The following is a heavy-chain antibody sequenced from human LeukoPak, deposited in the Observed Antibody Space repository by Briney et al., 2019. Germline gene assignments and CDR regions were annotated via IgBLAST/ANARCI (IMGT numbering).Heavy chain of an antibody. Sequence: QPGGSLRLSCAASGFTFSSYAMSWVRQAPGKGLEWVAVISYDGSNKYYADSVKGRFTISRDNSKNTLYLQMNSLRPEDTAVYYCAPEDLDYWGQGTLITVSS. V-gene: IGHV3-30*03. J-gene: IGHJ4*02. CDR2: ISYDGSNK. CDR3: APEDLDY. CDR1: GFTFSSYA.